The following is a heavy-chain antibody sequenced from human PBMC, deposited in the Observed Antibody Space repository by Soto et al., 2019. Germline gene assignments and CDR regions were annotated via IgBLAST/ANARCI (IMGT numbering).Heavy chain of an antibody. CDR2: INHSGST. Sequence: QVQLQQWGAGLLKPSETLSLTCAVYGGSFSGYYWSWIRQPPGKGLEWIGEINHSGSTNYNPSLKSRVTISVDTSKNQFSLKLSSVTAADTAVYYCARGASGYYTFVRYYYYYGMDVWGQGTTVTVSS. CDR3: ARGASGYYTFVRYYYYYGMDV. CDR1: GGSFSGYY. J-gene: IGHJ6*02. V-gene: IGHV4-34*01. D-gene: IGHD3-3*01.